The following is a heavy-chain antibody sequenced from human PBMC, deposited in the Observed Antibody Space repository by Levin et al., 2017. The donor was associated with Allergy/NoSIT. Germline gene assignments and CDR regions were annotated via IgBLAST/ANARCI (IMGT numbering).Heavy chain of an antibody. D-gene: IGHD3-10*01. CDR3: AKGGDMDV. Sequence: GGSLRLSCAASGFSFSTYGIHWVRQAPGKGLEWVALITSDGSSKFFADSVKGRFTISRDNSKNTLHLQMSSLRPEGTAVYYCAKGGDMDVWGQGTTVTVSS. J-gene: IGHJ6*02. V-gene: IGHV3-30*18. CDR2: ITSDGSSK. CDR1: GFSFSTYG.